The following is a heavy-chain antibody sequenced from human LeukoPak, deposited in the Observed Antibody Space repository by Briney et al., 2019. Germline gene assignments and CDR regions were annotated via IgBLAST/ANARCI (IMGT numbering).Heavy chain of an antibody. CDR2: ITGSGGTT. D-gene: IGHD2-21*01. Sequence: GGSLRLSCAASGFSFSIYGMNWVRQAPGKGLEWVSGITGSGGTTYYADSVRGRATISRDNSKNTLYLQMNSLRAEDTAIYYCARDLRVISFDNWGQGTLVSVSS. CDR1: GFSFSIYG. V-gene: IGHV3-23*01. CDR3: ARDLRVISFDN. J-gene: IGHJ4*02.